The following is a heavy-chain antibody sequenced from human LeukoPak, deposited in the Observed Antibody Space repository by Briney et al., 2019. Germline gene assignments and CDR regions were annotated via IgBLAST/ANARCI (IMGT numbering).Heavy chain of an antibody. Sequence: PSETLSLTCTVSGGSISSSSYYWGWIRQPPGKGLEWIGSIYYSGSTYYNPSLTSRVTISVDTSKNQFSLKLSSVTAADTAVYYCARERRHSSSWCFDYWGQGTLVTVSS. J-gene: IGHJ4*02. CDR2: IYYSGST. CDR1: GGSISSSSYY. V-gene: IGHV4-39*02. CDR3: ARERRHSSSWCFDY. D-gene: IGHD6-13*01.